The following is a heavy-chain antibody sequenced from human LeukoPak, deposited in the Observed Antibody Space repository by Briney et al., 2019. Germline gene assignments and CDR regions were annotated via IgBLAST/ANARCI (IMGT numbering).Heavy chain of an antibody. Sequence: GGSLRLSCAASGFTFSMYWMNWVRQSPGKGLEWVPGIKQDGSEKYYVDSVKGRFTISRDNAKNSLYLQMDSLRGEDTAVYYCARGNPRREVERADGGNYHSYYVLDVWVEGGTVTVS. CDR3: ARGNPRREVERADGGNYHSYYVLDV. D-gene: IGHD3-16*01. V-gene: IGHV3-7*01. J-gene: IGHJ6*01. CDR2: IKQDGSEK. CDR1: GFTFSMYW.